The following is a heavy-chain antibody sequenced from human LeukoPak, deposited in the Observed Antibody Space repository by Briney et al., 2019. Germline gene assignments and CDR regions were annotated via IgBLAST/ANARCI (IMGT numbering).Heavy chain of an antibody. CDR3: AKDAAAAGSAYYFEY. V-gene: IGHV3-23*01. Sequence: GGSLRLSCAASGFTFSNYAMSWVRQAPGKGLEWVSVISGSGGITYYEDSVKGRFTISRDNSKNTLYLQMNSLGADDTAIYYCAKDAAAAGSAYYFEYWGQGTLVTVSS. D-gene: IGHD6-13*01. CDR2: ISGSGGIT. CDR1: GFTFSNYA. J-gene: IGHJ4*02.